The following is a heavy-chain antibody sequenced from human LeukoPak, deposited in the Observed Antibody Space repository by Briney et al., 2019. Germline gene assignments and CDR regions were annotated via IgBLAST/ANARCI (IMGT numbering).Heavy chain of an antibody. CDR3: ARDIKQSRARWENLGFDP. CDR1: GYTFTSYG. CDR2: ISAYNGNT. D-gene: IGHD1-14*01. V-gene: IGHV1-18*01. Sequence: ASVKVSCKASGYTFTSYGISWVRQAPGQGLEWMGWISAYNGNTNYAQKLQGRVTMTTDTSTSTAYMELRSLRSDDTAVYYCARDIKQSRARWENLGFDPWGQGILVAVSS. J-gene: IGHJ5*02.